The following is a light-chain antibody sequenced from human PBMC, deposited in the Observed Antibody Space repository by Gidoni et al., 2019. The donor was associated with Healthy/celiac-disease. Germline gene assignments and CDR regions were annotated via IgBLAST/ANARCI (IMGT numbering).Light chain of an antibody. V-gene: IGLV3-1*01. CDR1: KLGDKY. CDR2: QDS. Sequence: SYELTQQPSVSVSSGQTASITCSGDKLGDKYACWYQQKPGQSPVLVIYQDSKRPSGIPELFSGSNSGNTATLTISGTQAMDEADYYCQAWDSSTARYVFGTGTKVTVL. J-gene: IGLJ1*01. CDR3: QAWDSSTARYV.